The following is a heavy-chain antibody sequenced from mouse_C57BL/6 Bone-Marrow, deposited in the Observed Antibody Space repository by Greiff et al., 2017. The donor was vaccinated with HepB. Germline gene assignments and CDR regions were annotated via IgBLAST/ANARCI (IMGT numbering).Heavy chain of an antibody. CDR1: GFTFSSYA. J-gene: IGHJ1*03. V-gene: IGHV5-4*01. CDR2: ISDGGSYT. Sequence: EVQLVESGGGLVKPGGSLKLSCAASGFTFSSYAMSWVRQTPEKRLEWVATISDGGSYTYYPDNVKGRFTISRDNAKNNLYLQMSHLKSEDTAMYYCARDLYYYGSSIYWYFDVWGTGTTVTVSS. CDR3: ARDLYYYGSSIYWYFDV. D-gene: IGHD1-1*01.